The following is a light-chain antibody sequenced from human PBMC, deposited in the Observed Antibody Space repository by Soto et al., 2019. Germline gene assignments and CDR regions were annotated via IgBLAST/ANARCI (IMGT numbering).Light chain of an antibody. CDR3: CSYAGSYGWV. Sequence: QSALTQPRSVSGSPGQSVTISCTGTTSDVGGYNYVSWYKQHPGKAPKLMIYDVTKRPSWVPDRFSGSKSGNTASLTISGLQAEDEADYYCCSYAGSYGWVFGGGTKLTVL. CDR1: TSDVGGYNY. V-gene: IGLV2-11*01. J-gene: IGLJ3*02. CDR2: DVT.